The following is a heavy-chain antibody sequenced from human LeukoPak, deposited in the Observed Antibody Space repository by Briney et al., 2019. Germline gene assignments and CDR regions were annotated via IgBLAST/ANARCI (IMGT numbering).Heavy chain of an antibody. Sequence: GGSLRLSCAASGFTVSSNYMSWVRQAPGKGLEWVSVIYSGGSTYYADSVKGRFTISRDNSKNTLYLQMNSLRAEDTAVYYCARDQPNWVLLDWGQGTLVTVPS. CDR1: GFTVSSNY. CDR2: IYSGGST. J-gene: IGHJ4*02. CDR3: ARDQPNWVLLD. D-gene: IGHD7-27*01. V-gene: IGHV3-53*01.